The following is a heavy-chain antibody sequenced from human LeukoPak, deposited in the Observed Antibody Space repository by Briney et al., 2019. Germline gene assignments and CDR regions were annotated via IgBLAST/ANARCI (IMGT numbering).Heavy chain of an antibody. J-gene: IGHJ5*02. Sequence: NASEALSLTCAVSGGSISSGGYSWSWIRQPPGKGLEWIGYIYHSGSTYYNPSLKSRATISVDRSKNQFSLKLSSVTAADTAVYYCASQPLPHNWFDPWGQGTLVTVSS. CDR1: GGSISSGGYS. D-gene: IGHD1-14*01. CDR2: IYHSGST. CDR3: ASQPLPHNWFDP. V-gene: IGHV4-30-2*01.